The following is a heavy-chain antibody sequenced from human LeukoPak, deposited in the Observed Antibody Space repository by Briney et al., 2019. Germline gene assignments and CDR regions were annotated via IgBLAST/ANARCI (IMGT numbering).Heavy chain of an antibody. J-gene: IGHJ3*02. CDR3: AKGIRGYSYAWDAFDI. Sequence: GGSLRLSCAASGFTFSSYAMSWVRQAPGKGLEWVSAISGSGGSTYYADSVKGRFTISRDNSKNTLYLQMNSLRAEDTAVYYCAKGIRGYSYAWDAFDIWGQGTMVTVSS. CDR1: GFTFSSYA. D-gene: IGHD5-18*01. CDR2: ISGSGGST. V-gene: IGHV3-23*01.